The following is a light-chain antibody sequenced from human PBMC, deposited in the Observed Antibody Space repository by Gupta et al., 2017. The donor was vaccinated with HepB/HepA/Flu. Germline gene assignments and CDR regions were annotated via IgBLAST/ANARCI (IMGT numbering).Light chain of an antibody. CDR1: QTVNINY. CDR3: QQYATLPLT. Sequence: ENVLTQSAGTLSLSPWDRATLSCMASQTVNINYVAWYQQKRGQSPRLLIFGASNRATGIPDRFSGSGSGTDFTLTISRLDPEDFAVYFCQQYATLPLTFGGGTKVEIK. CDR2: GAS. J-gene: IGKJ4*01. V-gene: IGKV3-20*01.